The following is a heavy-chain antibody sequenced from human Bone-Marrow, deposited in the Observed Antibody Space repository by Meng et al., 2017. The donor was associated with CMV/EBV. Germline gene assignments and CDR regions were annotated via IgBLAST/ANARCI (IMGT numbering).Heavy chain of an antibody. CDR2: ISAYNGNT. J-gene: IGHJ6*02. CDR3: ARDWRPGSSTRVYGMDV. Sequence: ASVKVSCKASVYTFTSYDINWVRQATGQGLEWMGWISAYNGNTNYAQKLQGRVTMTTDTSTSTAYMELRSLRSDDTAVYYCARDWRPGSSTRVYGMDVWGQGTTVTVSS. V-gene: IGHV1-18*01. D-gene: IGHD2-2*01. CDR1: VYTFTSYD.